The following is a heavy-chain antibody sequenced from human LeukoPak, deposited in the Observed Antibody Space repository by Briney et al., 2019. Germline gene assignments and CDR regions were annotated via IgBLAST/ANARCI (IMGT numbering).Heavy chain of an antibody. CDR1: GGSFSGYY. V-gene: IGHV4-34*01. CDR2: INHSGST. D-gene: IGHD4-11*01. Sequence: PSETLSLTCAVYGGSFSGYYWSWIRQPPGKGLEWIGEINHSGSTNYNPSLKSRVTISVDTSKNQFSLKLSSVTAADTAVYYCAREMTTVNWFDPWGQGTLVTVSS. CDR3: AREMTTVNWFDP. J-gene: IGHJ5*02.